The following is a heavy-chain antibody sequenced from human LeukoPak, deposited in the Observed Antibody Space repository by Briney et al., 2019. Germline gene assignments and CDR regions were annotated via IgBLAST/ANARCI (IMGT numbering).Heavy chain of an antibody. CDR3: AKDQTRYPGNYFEY. J-gene: IGHJ4*02. V-gene: IGHV3-23*01. CDR2: ISGSGGST. Sequence: GGSLRLSCAASGFTFSSYAMNWVRQAPGKGLEWVSTISGSGGSTYPADSVKGRFTISRDNSKNTLYLQMNSLRAEDTAVYYCAKDQTRYPGNYFEYWGQGTLVTVSS. D-gene: IGHD3-10*01. CDR1: GFTFSSYA.